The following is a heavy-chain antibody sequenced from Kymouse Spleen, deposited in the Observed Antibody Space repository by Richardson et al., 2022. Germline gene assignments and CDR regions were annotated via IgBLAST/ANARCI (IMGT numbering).Heavy chain of an antibody. CDR1: GFTFSSYW. D-gene: IGHD1-26*01. V-gene: IGHV3-7*01. Sequence: EVQLVESGGGLVQPGGSLRLSCAASGFTFSSYWMSWVRQAPGKGLEWVANIKQDGSEKYYVDSVKGRFTISRDNAKNSLYLQMNSLRAEDTAVYYCARGIVGAPYYYYGMDVWGQGTTVTVSS. CDR2: IKQDGSEK. CDR3: ARGIVGAPYYYYGMDV. J-gene: IGHJ6*02.